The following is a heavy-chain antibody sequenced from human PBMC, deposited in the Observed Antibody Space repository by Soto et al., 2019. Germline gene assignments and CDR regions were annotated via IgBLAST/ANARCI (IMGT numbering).Heavy chain of an antibody. D-gene: IGHD3-22*01. V-gene: IGHV1-8*01. J-gene: IGHJ3*02. CDR3: ARVRYYYDSSGYEFYAFDS. CDR2: MNPNSGNT. Sequence: AASVKVSCKASGYTSTSYYINWVRQATGQGLEWMGWMNPNSGNTGYAQKFQGRVTMTRNTSISTAYMELSSLRSEDTAVYYCARVRYYYDSSGYEFYAFDSWGQGTMVTVSS. CDR1: GYTSTSYY.